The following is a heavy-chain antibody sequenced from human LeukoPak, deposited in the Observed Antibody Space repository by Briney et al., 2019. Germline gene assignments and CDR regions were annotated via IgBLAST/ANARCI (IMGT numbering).Heavy chain of an antibody. Sequence: GGSLRLSCAASGFTFSTYEMNWVRQTPGKGLEWVSYISSGGSTIYYADSVKGRFTISRDNAKNAVYLQMNSLRAEDTAVYFCAREGSGYERFDDWGQGALVTVSS. CDR1: GFTFSTYE. CDR2: ISSGGSTI. V-gene: IGHV3-48*03. CDR3: AREGSGYERFDD. J-gene: IGHJ4*02. D-gene: IGHD5-12*01.